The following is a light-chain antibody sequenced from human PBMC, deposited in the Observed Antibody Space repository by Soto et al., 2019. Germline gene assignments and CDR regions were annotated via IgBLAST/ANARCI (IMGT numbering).Light chain of an antibody. J-gene: IGLJ1*01. Sequence: QSVLTQPASMSGSPGQSITISCTGTSSDVGDYNHVSWYQQYPRKAPKLMIYDVSNRPSGVSNRFSGSKSGNTASLTISGLQAEDEADYFCSSSTSSSTLRYVFGTGTKLTVL. CDR3: SSSTSSSTLRYV. CDR2: DVS. V-gene: IGLV2-14*01. CDR1: SSDVGDYNH.